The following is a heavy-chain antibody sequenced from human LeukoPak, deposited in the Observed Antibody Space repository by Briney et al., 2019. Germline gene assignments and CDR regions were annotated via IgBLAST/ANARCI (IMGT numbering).Heavy chain of an antibody. D-gene: IGHD1-26*01. CDR3: ARDLSGSYFPNLPPY. Sequence: GGSLRLSCAASGFTFRSYEMNWVRQAPGKGLEWVSYISSSGSTIYYADSVKGRFTISRDNAKNSLYLQTNSLRAEDTAVYYCARDLSGSYFPNLPPYWGQGTLVTVSS. J-gene: IGHJ4*02. CDR1: GFTFRSYE. CDR2: ISSSGSTI. V-gene: IGHV3-48*03.